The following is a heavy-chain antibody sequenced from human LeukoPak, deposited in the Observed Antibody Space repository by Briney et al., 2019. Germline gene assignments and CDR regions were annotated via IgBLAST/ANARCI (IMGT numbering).Heavy chain of an antibody. Sequence: GGSLRPSCAASGFTFRSYGMHWVRQAPGKGLEWVAFIPSDGSDNYYANSVKGRFTISRDNSKNTLYLQMNSLRSEDTAVYYCAKGLGDYDDFRLGYWGQGTLVTVSS. CDR3: AKGLGDYDDFRLGY. CDR1: GFTFRSYG. J-gene: IGHJ4*02. D-gene: IGHD4-17*01. V-gene: IGHV3-30*02. CDR2: IPSDGSDN.